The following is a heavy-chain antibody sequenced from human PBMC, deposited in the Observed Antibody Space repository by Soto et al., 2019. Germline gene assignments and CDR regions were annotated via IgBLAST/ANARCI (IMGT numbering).Heavy chain of an antibody. CDR1: GFTFSKEN. J-gene: IGHJ4*02. CDR3: ARGLGASWFFM. Sequence: EVQLVESGGGIVQPGGSLRLSCAASGFTFSKENMNWVRQAPGKGLEWLSYIVGDGNLTFYADSVKGRFTSSRDNAKDSLYLQMNSLRVEDTALYYCARGLGASWFFMWGQGTLVTVSS. V-gene: IGHV3-48*01. D-gene: IGHD6-13*01. CDR2: IVGDGNLT.